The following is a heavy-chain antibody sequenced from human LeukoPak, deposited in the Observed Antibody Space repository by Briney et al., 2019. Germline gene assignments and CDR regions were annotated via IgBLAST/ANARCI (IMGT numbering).Heavy chain of an antibody. J-gene: IGHJ4*02. D-gene: IGHD5-18*01. Sequence: GGSLRLSCAASGFTLSIYTMNWVRQAPGKGLEWVSYMSTSGSISYADSVKGRFTISRDNAKNSLYLQMNSLRDEDTAMYYCARMIDYNYGYAFDYWGQGTLVTVSS. CDR2: MSTSGSI. V-gene: IGHV3-48*02. CDR3: ARMIDYNYGYAFDY. CDR1: GFTLSIYT.